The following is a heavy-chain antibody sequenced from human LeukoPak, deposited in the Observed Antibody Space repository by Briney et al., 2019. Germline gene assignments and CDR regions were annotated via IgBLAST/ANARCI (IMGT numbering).Heavy chain of an antibody. D-gene: IGHD5-24*01. CDR1: GFTFSSYG. J-gene: IGHJ3*02. CDR3: AKDWEMAAAFDI. Sequence: GGSLRLSCAASGFTFSSYGMHWVRQAPGKGLEWVAFIRYDGSNKYYADSVKGRFTISRDNSKNTLYLQMNSLRAEDTAVYYCAKDWEMAAAFDIWGQGTMVTVSS. V-gene: IGHV3-30*02. CDR2: IRYDGSNK.